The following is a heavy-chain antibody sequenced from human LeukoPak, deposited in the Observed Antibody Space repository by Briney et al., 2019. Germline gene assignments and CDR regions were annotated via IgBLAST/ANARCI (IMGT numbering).Heavy chain of an antibody. CDR2: IYSGGST. D-gene: IGHD4-17*01. J-gene: IGHJ4*02. CDR3: VRGDYGDYTLFDY. Sequence: GGSLRLSCAASGFTVSSNYMSWVRQAPGKGLERGSVIYSGGSTYYADSVKGRFTISRDNSKNTLYLQMNSLRAEDTAVYYCVRGDYGDYTLFDYWGQGTLVTVSS. V-gene: IGHV3-53*01. CDR1: GFTVSSNY.